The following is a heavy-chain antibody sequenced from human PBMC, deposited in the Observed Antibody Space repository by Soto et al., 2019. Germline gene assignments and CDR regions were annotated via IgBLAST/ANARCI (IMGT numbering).Heavy chain of an antibody. J-gene: IGHJ6*02. D-gene: IGHD3-3*01. CDR2: ISYDGSNK. CDR3: AKSHPHDTLYYDFWSGYPRYDYGMDV. CDR1: GFTFSSYG. V-gene: IGHV3-30*18. Sequence: GGSLRLSCAASGFTFSSYGMHWVRQAPGKGLEWVAVISYDGSNKYYADSVKGRFTISRGNSKNTLYLQMNSLRAEDTAVYYCAKSHPHDTLYYDFWSGYPRYDYGMDVWGQGTTVTVSS.